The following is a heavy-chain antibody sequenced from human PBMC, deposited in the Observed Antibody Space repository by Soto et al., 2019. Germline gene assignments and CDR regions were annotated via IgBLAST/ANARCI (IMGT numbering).Heavy chain of an antibody. J-gene: IGHJ6*02. CDR1: GFTFSSYA. CDR3: AKVVGSPMVYDNYAMDV. Sequence: GGSLRLSCAASGFTFSSYAMSWVRQAPGKGLEWVSAISGSGDSTFYADSVKGRFSIFRDNSQSTLYLQINSLRAEDTAEYYCAKVVGSPMVYDNYAMDVWGQGTTVTVSS. V-gene: IGHV3-23*01. CDR2: ISGSGDST. D-gene: IGHD3-10*01.